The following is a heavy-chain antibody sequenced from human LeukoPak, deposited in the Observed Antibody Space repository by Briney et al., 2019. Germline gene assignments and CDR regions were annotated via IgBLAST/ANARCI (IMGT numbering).Heavy chain of an antibody. CDR1: GGSISSSRYY. D-gene: IGHD2-2*02. V-gene: IGHV4-39*01. J-gene: IGHJ1*01. CDR3: ARQRYCSSTSCYRNAEYFQH. CDR2: IYYSGST. Sequence: ETLSLTCTVSGGSISSSRYYWGWIRQPPGKGLEWIGSIYYSGSTYYNPSLKSRVTISVDTSKNQFSPKLSSVTAADTAVYYCARQRYCSSTSCYRNAEYFQHWGQGTLVTVSS.